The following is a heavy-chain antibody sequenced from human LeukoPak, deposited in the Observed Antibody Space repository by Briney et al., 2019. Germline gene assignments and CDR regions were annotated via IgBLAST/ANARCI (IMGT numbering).Heavy chain of an antibody. CDR2: IYTSGST. J-gene: IGHJ4*02. V-gene: IGHV4-4*07. Sequence: PSETLSLTCTVSGGSISSYYWSWIRQPAGKGLERIGSIYTSGSTNYNPSLKSRVTMSVDTSKNQFSLKLSSVTAADTAVYYCARDPEYYDSSGYRDYWGQGTLVTVSS. CDR1: GGSISSYY. CDR3: ARDPEYYDSSGYRDY. D-gene: IGHD3-22*01.